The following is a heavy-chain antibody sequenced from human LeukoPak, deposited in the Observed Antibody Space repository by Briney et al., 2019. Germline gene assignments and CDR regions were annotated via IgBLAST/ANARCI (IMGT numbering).Heavy chain of an antibody. V-gene: IGHV1-2*02. CDR2: INPNSGGT. D-gene: IGHD2-2*01. Sequence: ASVKVSCKASGYTFTGYYMHWVRQAPGQRLEWMGWINPNSGGTNYAQKFQGRVTMTRDTAISTACMELSRLRSDDTAVYYCAREGSLEYQLLAWFDPWGQGTLVTVSS. J-gene: IGHJ5*02. CDR3: AREGSLEYQLLAWFDP. CDR1: GYTFTGYY.